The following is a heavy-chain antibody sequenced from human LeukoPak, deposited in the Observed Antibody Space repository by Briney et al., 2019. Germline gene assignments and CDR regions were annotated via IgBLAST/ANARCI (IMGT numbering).Heavy chain of an antibody. D-gene: IGHD4-11*01. CDR1: GGSISSYY. CDR2: IYYSGST. CDR3: ARGRMTTVTTPSYYYYMDV. V-gene: IGHV4-59*01. Sequence: PSETLSLTCTVSGGSISSYYWSWIRQPPGKGLEWIGYIYYSGSTNYNPSLKSRVTISVDTSKNQFSLKLSSVTAADTAVYYCARGRMTTVTTPSYYYYMDVWGKGTTVTVSS. J-gene: IGHJ6*03.